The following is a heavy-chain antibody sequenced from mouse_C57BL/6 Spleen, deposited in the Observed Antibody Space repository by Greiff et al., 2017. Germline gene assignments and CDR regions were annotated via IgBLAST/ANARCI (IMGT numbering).Heavy chain of an antibody. J-gene: IGHJ4*01. CDR3: AFTVVDYYAMDY. V-gene: IGHV5-17*01. D-gene: IGHD1-1*01. CDR2: ISSGSSTI. CDR1: GFTFSDYG. Sequence: DVQLVESGGGLVKPGGSLKLSCAASGFTFSDYGMHWVRQAPEKGLEWVAYISSGSSTIYYADTVKGRFTISRDNAKNTLFLQMTSLRSEDTAMYYCAFTVVDYYAMDYWGQGTSVTVSS.